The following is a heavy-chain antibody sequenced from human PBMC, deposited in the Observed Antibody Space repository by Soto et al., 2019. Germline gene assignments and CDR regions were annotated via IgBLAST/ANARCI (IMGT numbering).Heavy chain of an antibody. CDR1: GFTFSSYS. J-gene: IGHJ4*02. D-gene: IGHD3-10*01. CDR2: ISSSSSTI. V-gene: IGHV3-48*02. CDR3: SRVGMSGLWFGDPCFDY. Sequence: QPGGSLRLSCAASGFTFSSYSMNWVRQAPGKGLEWVSYISSSSSTIYYADSVKGRFTISRDNAKTSLYLQMNSLRDEDTAVYYCSRVGMSGLWFGDPCFDYWGQGTLVTVSS.